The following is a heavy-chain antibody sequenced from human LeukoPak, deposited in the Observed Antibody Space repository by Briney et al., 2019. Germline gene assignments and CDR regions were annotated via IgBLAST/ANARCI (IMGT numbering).Heavy chain of an antibody. CDR2: ISGSGDST. CDR3: AKHQRDIVVVPAGVGYYMDA. Sequence: GGSLRLSCAASGFTFSSYAMSWVHQAPGKGLEWVSAISGSGDSTYYADSVKGRFTISRDNSKNTLYLQMNSLRAEDTAVYYCAKHQRDIVVVPAGVGYYMDAWGKGTTVTVSS. J-gene: IGHJ6*03. CDR1: GFTFSSYA. D-gene: IGHD2-2*01. V-gene: IGHV3-23*01.